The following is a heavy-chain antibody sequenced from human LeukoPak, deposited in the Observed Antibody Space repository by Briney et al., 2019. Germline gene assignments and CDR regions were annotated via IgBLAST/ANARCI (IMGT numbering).Heavy chain of an antibody. CDR1: GFTFSSYT. CDR3: AELGITMIGGV. J-gene: IGHJ6*04. D-gene: IGHD3-10*02. CDR2: ISSSSSYI. V-gene: IGHV3-21*01. Sequence: GGSLRLSCAASGFTFSSYTMKWVRQAPGKGLEWVSSISSSSSYIYYADSVKGRFTISRDNAKNSLYLQMNSLRAEDTAVYYCAELGITMIGGVWGKGTTVTISS.